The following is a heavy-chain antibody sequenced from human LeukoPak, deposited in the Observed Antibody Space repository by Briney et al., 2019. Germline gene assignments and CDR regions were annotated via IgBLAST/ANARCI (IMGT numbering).Heavy chain of an antibody. D-gene: IGHD3-3*01. V-gene: IGHV3-11*01. CDR2: TSGGSTM. CDR1: GFPFSDYY. Sequence: GGSLRLSCAASGFPFSDYYMSWIRQAPGKGLEWVSITSGGSTMYYADSVKGRFTISRDNAKNSLFLQMNSLRAEDTAVYYCAREGRGVGVLAFDIWGQGTMVTVSS. CDR3: AREGRGVGVLAFDI. J-gene: IGHJ3*02.